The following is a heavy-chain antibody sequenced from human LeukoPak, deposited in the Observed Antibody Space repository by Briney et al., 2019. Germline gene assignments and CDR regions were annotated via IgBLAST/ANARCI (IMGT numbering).Heavy chain of an antibody. CDR3: ARQRVSIFGVVRNWFDP. D-gene: IGHD3-3*01. CDR1: GFTFTDHY. CDR2: INHSGTT. J-gene: IGHJ5*02. V-gene: IGHV4-34*01. Sequence: GSLRLACAASGFTFTDHYMSWIRQAPGKGLEWIGEINHSGTTNYNPSLKSRVTISLDTSKNQFFLKLSSVTAADTAVHYCARQRVSIFGVVRNWFDPWGQGTLVTVSS.